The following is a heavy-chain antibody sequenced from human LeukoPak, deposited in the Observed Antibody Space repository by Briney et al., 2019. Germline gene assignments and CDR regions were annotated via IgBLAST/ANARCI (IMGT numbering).Heavy chain of an antibody. V-gene: IGHV4-61*01. CDR2: IYYGGST. J-gene: IGHJ4*02. CDR1: GGSISSTSYY. CDR3: AREDY. Sequence: SETLSLTCTVSGGSISSTSYYWGWIRQPPGKGLEWIGYIYYGGSTNYNPSLKSRVTISVDTSKNQFSLKLSSVTAADTAVYYCAREDYWGQGTLVTVSS.